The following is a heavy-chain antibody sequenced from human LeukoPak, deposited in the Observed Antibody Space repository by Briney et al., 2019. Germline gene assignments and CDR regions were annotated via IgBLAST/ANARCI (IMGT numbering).Heavy chain of an antibody. CDR3: ARHQGIAAAPSY. V-gene: IGHV4-59*08. CDR2: IYYSGST. J-gene: IGHJ4*02. CDR1: GGPISSYY. Sequence: LETLSLTCTVSGGPISSYYWSWIRQPPGKGLEWIGYIYYSGSTNYNPSLKSRVTISVDTSKNQFSLKLSSVTAADTAVYYCARHQGIAAAPSYWGQGTLVTVSS. D-gene: IGHD6-13*01.